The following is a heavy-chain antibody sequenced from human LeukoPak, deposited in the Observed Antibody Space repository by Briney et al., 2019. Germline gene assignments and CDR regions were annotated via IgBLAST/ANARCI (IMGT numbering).Heavy chain of an antibody. CDR1: GFTFDDCA. CDR2: ISWSGSSI. Sequence: GGSLRLSCTASGFTFDDCAMHWVRQAPGKGLEWVSGISWSGSSIGYADSVKGRFTISRDNSKNTLYLQLNSLRVEDTAVYYCAKNRGAGSHYYYHMNVWGKGTTVTVSS. D-gene: IGHD1-26*01. J-gene: IGHJ6*03. V-gene: IGHV3-9*01. CDR3: AKNRGAGSHYYYHMNV.